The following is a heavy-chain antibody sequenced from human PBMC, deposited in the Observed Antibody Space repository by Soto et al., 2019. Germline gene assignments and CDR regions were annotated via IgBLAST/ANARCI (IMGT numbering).Heavy chain of an antibody. D-gene: IGHD3-10*02. V-gene: IGHV1-3*01. Sequence: QVQFVQSGAEVKKPGASVKVSCKASGSTFTAITLHWVRQAPGQRLEWMGCIHAGSDNTEYSQKFQDRLTITRDTSASIVYMELSSLRSEDTALYYCARDYVKLGMAVWGQGTTVTVSS. J-gene: IGHJ6*02. CDR1: GSTFTAIT. CDR3: ARDYVKLGMAV. CDR2: IHAGSDNT.